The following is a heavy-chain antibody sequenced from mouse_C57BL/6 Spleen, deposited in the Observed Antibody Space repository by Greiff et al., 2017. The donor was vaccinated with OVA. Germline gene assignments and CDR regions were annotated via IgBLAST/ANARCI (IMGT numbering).Heavy chain of an antibody. J-gene: IGHJ2*01. CDR1: GYTFTSYD. D-gene: IGHD4-1*01. Sequence: QVQLQQSGPELVKPGASVKLSCKASGYTFTSYDINWVKQRPGQGLEWIGWIYPRDGSNKYNEKFKGKATLTVDTSSSTAYMERHSLTSEDSAVYFCTNWCFDYWGQGTPLTVSS. CDR3: TNWCFDY. CDR2: IYPRDGSN. V-gene: IGHV1-85*01.